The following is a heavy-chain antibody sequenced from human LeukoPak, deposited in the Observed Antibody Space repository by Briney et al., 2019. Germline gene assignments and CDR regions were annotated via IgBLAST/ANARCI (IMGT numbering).Heavy chain of an antibody. CDR3: ATRLVLYYYYGMDV. CDR1: GYTFTGYY. CDR2: INPNSGGT. Sequence: ASVKVSCKASGYTFTGYYMHWVRQAPGQGLEWMGWINPNSGGTNYAQKFQGRVTMTRDTSISTAYMELSRLRSDDTAVYYCATRLVLYYYYGMDVWGQGTTVTVSS. V-gene: IGHV1-2*02. J-gene: IGHJ6*02. D-gene: IGHD6-6*01.